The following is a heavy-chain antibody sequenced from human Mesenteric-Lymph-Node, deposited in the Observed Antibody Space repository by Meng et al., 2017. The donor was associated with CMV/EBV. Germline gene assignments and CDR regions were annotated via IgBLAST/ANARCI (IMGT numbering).Heavy chain of an antibody. CDR1: GYTFSNYY. D-gene: IGHD1-7*01. CDR2: INPSIETT. V-gene: IGHV1-46*01. J-gene: IGHJ6*02. Sequence: ASLKVSCKASGYTFSNYYIHWVRLAPGQGLEWMGMINPSIETTRYSQKFQGRVTMTRDTSTSTVYMDLSSLRSEDTAVYYCAKGTPTDYYYYDLDVWGQGTTVTVSS. CDR3: AKGTPTDYYYYDLDV.